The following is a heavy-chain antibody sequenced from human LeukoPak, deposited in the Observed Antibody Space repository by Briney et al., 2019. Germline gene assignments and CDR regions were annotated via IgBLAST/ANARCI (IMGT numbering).Heavy chain of an antibody. D-gene: IGHD2-15*01. CDR2: VLSDGSRI. J-gene: IGHJ5*02. V-gene: IGHV3-74*01. CDR1: GFTFTNYW. CDR3: ARGVCSGGSCYSGWFDP. Sequence: GGSLRLSCAASGFTFTNYWMHWVRQAPGKGLVWVSRVLSDGSRISYADSVKGRFTISRDNAKNTLYLQMDSLRAEDTAVYYCARGVCSGGSCYSGWFDPWGQGTLVTVSS.